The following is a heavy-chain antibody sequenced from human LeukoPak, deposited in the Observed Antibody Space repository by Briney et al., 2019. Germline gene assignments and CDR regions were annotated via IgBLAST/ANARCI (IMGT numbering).Heavy chain of an antibody. CDR1: GASITSSSYY. D-gene: IGHD2-15*01. CDR2: IYYSGNK. V-gene: IGHV4-39*02. Sequence: RASETLSLTCTVSGASITSSSYYWGWIRQPPGKGLEYIGTIYYSGNKYYNPSLSSRVTISVDTSKNQFSLKLSSVTAADTAVYYCAREVGGSPSYYYMDVWGKGTTVTVSS. CDR3: AREVGGSPSYYYMDV. J-gene: IGHJ6*03.